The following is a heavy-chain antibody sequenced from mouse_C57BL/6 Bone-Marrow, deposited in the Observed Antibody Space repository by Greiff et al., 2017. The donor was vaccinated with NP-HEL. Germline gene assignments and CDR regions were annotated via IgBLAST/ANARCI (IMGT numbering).Heavy chain of an antibody. CDR1: GYTFTDYY. D-gene: IGHD1-1*01. J-gene: IGHJ2*01. CDR3: SGWYYGSSYCFDY. Sequence: EVQLQQSGPELVKPGASVKISCKASGYTFTDYYMNWVKQSHGKSLEWIGDINPNNGGTSYNQKFKGKATLTVEKSSSTAYMELRSLTSEDSAVYYCSGWYYGSSYCFDYWGQGTPLTVSS. CDR2: INPNNGGT. V-gene: IGHV1-26*01.